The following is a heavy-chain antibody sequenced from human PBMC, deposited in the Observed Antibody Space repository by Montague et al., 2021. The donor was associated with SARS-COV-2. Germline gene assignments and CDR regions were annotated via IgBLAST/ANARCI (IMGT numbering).Heavy chain of an antibody. CDR2: IYYSGST. CDR1: GGFISSSSYY. J-gene: IGHJ6*02. D-gene: IGHD6-13*01. CDR3: ARVGRQQLVRLSGMDV. V-gene: IGHV4-39*07. Sequence: SETLSLTCTVSGGFISSSSYYWGWIRQPPGKGLEWIGSIYYSGSTYYXXXLESRVTISVDTSKNQFSLKLSSVTAADTAVYYCARVGRQQLVRLSGMDVRGQGTTVTVSS.